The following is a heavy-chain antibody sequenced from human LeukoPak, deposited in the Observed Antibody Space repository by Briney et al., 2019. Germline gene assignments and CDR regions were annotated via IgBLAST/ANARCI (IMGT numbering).Heavy chain of an antibody. Sequence: GGSLRLSCVASGFTFSSYEMYWVCQAPGKGLECVSYITSDTTIYYADSVKGRFTSSRDNAKNSLYLEMNSLRAEDTAVYYCARKYRGYAYYHYYYMDVWGKGTTVTISS. CDR2: ITSDTTI. J-gene: IGHJ6*03. D-gene: IGHD5-12*01. CDR1: GFTFSSYE. V-gene: IGHV3-48*03. CDR3: ARKYRGYAYYHYYYMDV.